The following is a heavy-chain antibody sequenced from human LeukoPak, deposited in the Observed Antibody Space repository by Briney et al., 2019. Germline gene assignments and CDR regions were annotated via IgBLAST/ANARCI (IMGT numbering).Heavy chain of an antibody. J-gene: IGHJ4*02. CDR3: ARVNINNWHSCDY. CDR2: IYHSGSP. Sequence: SETLSLTCAVSGGSISSNNWWGWVRQPPGRGLEWIGEIYHSGSPNYNPSLKSRVTISVDKSRNHFSLNLSSVTAADTAVYYCARVNINNWHSCDYWGQGTLVTVSS. D-gene: IGHD1-1*01. CDR1: GGSISSNNW. V-gene: IGHV4-4*02.